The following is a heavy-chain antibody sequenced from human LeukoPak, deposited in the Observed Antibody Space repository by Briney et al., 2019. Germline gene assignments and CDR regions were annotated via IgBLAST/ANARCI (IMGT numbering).Heavy chain of an antibody. J-gene: IGHJ5*02. Sequence: SVKVSCKASGGTFSSYAISWVRQAPGQGLEWMGGIIPIFGTASYAQKFQGRVTITADESTSTAYMELSSLRSEDTAVYYCARDGYGDYLYWFDPWGQGTLVTVSS. CDR1: GGTFSSYA. V-gene: IGHV1-69*01. CDR3: ARDGYGDYLYWFDP. D-gene: IGHD4-17*01. CDR2: IIPIFGTA.